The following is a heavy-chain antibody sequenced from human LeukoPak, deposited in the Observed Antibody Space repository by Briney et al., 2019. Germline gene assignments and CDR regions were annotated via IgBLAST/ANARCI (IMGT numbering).Heavy chain of an antibody. J-gene: IGHJ6*03. D-gene: IGHD3-10*01. CDR2: ISSSSSTI. CDR1: GFTFSSYS. CDR3: ARDPGGMVRGVISTYYYYYMDV. V-gene: IGHV3-48*01. Sequence: GGSLRLSCAASGFTFSSYSMNWVRQAPGKGLEWVSYISSSSSTIYYADSVKGRFTISRDNAKNSLYLQMNSLRAEDTAVYYCARDPGGMVRGVISTYYYYYMDVWGKGTTVTVSS.